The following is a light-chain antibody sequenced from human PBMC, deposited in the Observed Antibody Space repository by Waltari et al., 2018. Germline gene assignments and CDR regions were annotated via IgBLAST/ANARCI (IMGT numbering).Light chain of an antibody. J-gene: IGLJ3*02. V-gene: IGLV2-11*01. CDR1: NSDVGAYNY. CDR3: CSFTDTSIWV. CDR2: DVD. Sequence: QSALTQPRSVSGSPGQSLTLPCTGTNSDVGAYNYASWYQQRPGKAPKLVLYDVDKRPSGVPDRFSGSKAGNTASLTISGLQADDEADYYCCSFTDTSIWVFGGGTKLTVL.